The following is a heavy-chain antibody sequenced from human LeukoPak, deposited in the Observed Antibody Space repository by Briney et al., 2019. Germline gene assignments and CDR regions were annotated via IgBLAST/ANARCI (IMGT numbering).Heavy chain of an antibody. D-gene: IGHD3-22*01. V-gene: IGHV4-4*02. CDR2: IYHSGST. CDR1: GGSISSSNW. Sequence: ASGTLSLTCAVSGGSISSSNWWSWVRQPPGKGLEWIGEIYHSGSTNYNPSLKSRVTISVDKSKNQFSLKLSSVTAADTAVYYCARAADNYYDSSGDAFDIWGQGTMVTVSS. CDR3: ARAADNYYDSSGDAFDI. J-gene: IGHJ3*02.